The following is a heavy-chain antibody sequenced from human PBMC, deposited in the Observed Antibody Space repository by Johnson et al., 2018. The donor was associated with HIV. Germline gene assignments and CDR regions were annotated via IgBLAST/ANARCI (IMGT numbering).Heavy chain of an antibody. V-gene: IGHV3-30*02. CDR3: ARACRDGYTCDAFDI. J-gene: IGHJ3*02. CDR2: IRYDGSNK. CDR1: GFTFSSYG. D-gene: IGHD5-24*01. Sequence: QVQLVESGGGVVQPGGSLRLSCAASGFTFSSYGMHWVRQAPGKGLEWVAFIRYDGSNKYYADSVKGRFTISRDNSKNTLYLQMNSLRAEDTAVYYCARACRDGYTCDAFDIWGQGTMDTVSS.